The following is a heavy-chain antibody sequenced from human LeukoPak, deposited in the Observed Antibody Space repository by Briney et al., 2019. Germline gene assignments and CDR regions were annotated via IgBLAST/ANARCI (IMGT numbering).Heavy chain of an antibody. Sequence: GASVKVSCKASGYTFTSYDINWVRQATGQGLEWMGWISAYNGNTNYAQKLQGRVTMTTDTSTSTAYMELRSLRSDDTAVYYCAREYTYSSSWHHYYYGMDVWGQGTTVTVSS. V-gene: IGHV1-18*01. CDR3: AREYTYSSSWHHYYYGMDV. CDR1: GYTFTSYD. D-gene: IGHD6-13*01. CDR2: ISAYNGNT. J-gene: IGHJ6*02.